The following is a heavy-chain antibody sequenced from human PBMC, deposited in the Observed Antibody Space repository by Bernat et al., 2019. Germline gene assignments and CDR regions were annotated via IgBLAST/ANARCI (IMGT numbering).Heavy chain of an antibody. CDR1: GFTFSSYG. J-gene: IGHJ4*02. Sequence: QVQLVESGGGVVQPGRSLRLSCAASGFTFSSYGMHWVRQAPGKGLEWVAVIWYDGSNKYYADSVKGRFTISRDNSKNTLYLQMNSLRAEDTTVYYCARDRHSHFDYWGQGTLVTVSS. D-gene: IGHD2-21*01. CDR2: IWYDGSNK. CDR3: ARDRHSHFDY. V-gene: IGHV3-33*01.